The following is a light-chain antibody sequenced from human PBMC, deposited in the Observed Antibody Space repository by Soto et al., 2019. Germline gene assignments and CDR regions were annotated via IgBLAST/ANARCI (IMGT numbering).Light chain of an antibody. CDR2: AAS. CDR3: QQSDSTPPT. J-gene: IGKJ5*01. V-gene: IGKV1-39*01. Sequence: DIQMTQSPSSLSASVGDRVTITCRASQSISSYLNWYQQKPGKDPKLLIYAASSLQSGVPSRFSGSGSGTDFTLTISSLQPDDFATYYCQQSDSTPPTFGQGTRLEIK. CDR1: QSISSY.